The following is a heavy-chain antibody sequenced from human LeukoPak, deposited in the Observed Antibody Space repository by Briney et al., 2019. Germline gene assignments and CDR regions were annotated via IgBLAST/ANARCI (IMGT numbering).Heavy chain of an antibody. V-gene: IGHV3-15*01. CDR2: IKSKTDGGTT. D-gene: IGHD6-13*01. J-gene: IGHJ6*03. CDR1: GFTFSNAW. Sequence: GGSLRLSCAASGFTFSNAWMSWVRQAPGKGPEWVGRIKSKTDGGTTDYAAPVKGRFTISRDDPKNTLYLQMNSLKTEDTAVYYCTTDRSSWYYYYYYYMDVWGKGTTVTVSS. CDR3: TTDRSSWYYYYYYYMDV.